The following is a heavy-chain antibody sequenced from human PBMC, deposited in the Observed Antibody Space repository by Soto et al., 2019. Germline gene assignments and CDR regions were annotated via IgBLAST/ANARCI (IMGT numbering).Heavy chain of an antibody. J-gene: IGHJ4*02. D-gene: IGHD3-22*01. CDR2: IYDNGIT. V-gene: IGHV4-59*12. Sequence: QVVLQESGPGLVKPSETLSLTCSVSGRSITSYYLGWVRQPPWKGLAWIGYIYDNGITSQNPSLKSRGTMSADTSQNQVSIKLTSVTGADTAVYYCARTYDSNGYANEFDSWCQVILVTVTS. CDR3: ARTYDSNGYANEFDS. CDR1: GRSITSYY.